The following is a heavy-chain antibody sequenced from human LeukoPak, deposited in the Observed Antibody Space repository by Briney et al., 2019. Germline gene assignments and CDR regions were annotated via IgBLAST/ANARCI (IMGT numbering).Heavy chain of an antibody. CDR3: ARDHFDSSGYHYLLGYFEH. J-gene: IGHJ1*01. D-gene: IGHD3-22*01. Sequence: GASVKVSCKASGYTFSNYYVHWVRPAPGQGLEWMGIIKPSGGGTSYALKFQGRVTLTRDTSTSTAYMELSSLRSEDTAVYYCARDHFDSSGYHYLLGYFEHWGQGTLVTVSS. V-gene: IGHV1-46*01. CDR2: IKPSGGGT. CDR1: GYTFSNYY.